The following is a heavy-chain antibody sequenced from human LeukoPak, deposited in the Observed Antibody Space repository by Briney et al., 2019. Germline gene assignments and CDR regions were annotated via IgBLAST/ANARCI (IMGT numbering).Heavy chain of an antibody. Sequence: GGSLRLSCEASGFTFGSHAMYWVRQAPGEGLEWVAGIFGSGGSPHYADSVKGRYTISRDNSRNTVYLQINSLRAEDTAVYYCGKTTVGYSSGQKPAWPVDYWGQGTLVTVSS. V-gene: IGHV3-23*01. CDR3: GKTTVGYSSGQKPAWPVDY. CDR2: IFGSGGSP. J-gene: IGHJ4*02. D-gene: IGHD5-18*01. CDR1: GFTFGSHA.